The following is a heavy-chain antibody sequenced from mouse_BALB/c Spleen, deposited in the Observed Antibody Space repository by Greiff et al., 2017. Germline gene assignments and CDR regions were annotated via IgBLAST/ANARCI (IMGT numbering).Heavy chain of an antibody. CDR3: ARDGTMITTTTFDY. V-gene: IGHV5-4*02. Sequence: EVHLVESGGGLVKPGGSLKLSCAASGFTFSDYYMYWVRQTPEKRLEWVATISDGGSYTYYPDSVKGRFTISRDNAKNNLYLQMSSLKSEDTAMYYCARDGTMITTTTFDYWGQGTTLTVSS. J-gene: IGHJ2*01. D-gene: IGHD2-4*01. CDR1: GFTFSDYY. CDR2: ISDGGSYT.